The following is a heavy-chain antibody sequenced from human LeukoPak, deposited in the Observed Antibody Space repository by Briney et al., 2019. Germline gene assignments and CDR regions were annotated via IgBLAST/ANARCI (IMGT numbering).Heavy chain of an antibody. Sequence: PPGGSLRLSCAASGFTFSSYSMNWVRQAPGKGLEWVSAISGSGGSTYYADSVKGRFTISRDNSKNTLYLQMNSLRAEDTAVYYCAKDLAPACFDYWGQGTLVTVSS. CDR3: AKDLAPACFDY. V-gene: IGHV3-23*01. CDR2: ISGSGGST. J-gene: IGHJ4*02. D-gene: IGHD5-12*01. CDR1: GFTFSSYS.